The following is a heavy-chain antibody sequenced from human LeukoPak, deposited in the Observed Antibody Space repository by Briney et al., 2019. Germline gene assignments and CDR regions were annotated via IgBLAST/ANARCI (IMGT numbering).Heavy chain of an antibody. Sequence: SETLSLTCAVYGGSLSGYYWSWIRQPPGKGLEWIGEINHSGSTNYNPALKSRVTISVDTSKNQFSLKLSSVTAADTALYHCASSWFAVGGTETNWFDPWGQGTLVTVSS. CDR3: ASSWFAVGGTETNWFDP. D-gene: IGHD6-19*01. V-gene: IGHV4-34*01. J-gene: IGHJ5*02. CDR1: GGSLSGYY. CDR2: INHSGST.